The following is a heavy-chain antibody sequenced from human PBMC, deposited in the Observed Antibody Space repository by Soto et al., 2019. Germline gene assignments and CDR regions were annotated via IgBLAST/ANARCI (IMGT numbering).Heavy chain of an antibody. CDR2: TYYRSRWYN. CDR1: GDSLSRNSAA. Sequence: QTLSLTCAISGDSLSRNSAAWTWIRLSPSRGLEWLARTYYRSRWYNDYAVSVRSRITVNPDTSKNQFSLQLTSVTPEDTAVYYCAGTTSHQWYYMDVWGKGTTVTVSS. CDR3: AGTTSHQWYYMDV. V-gene: IGHV6-1*01. J-gene: IGHJ6*03. D-gene: IGHD1-7*01.